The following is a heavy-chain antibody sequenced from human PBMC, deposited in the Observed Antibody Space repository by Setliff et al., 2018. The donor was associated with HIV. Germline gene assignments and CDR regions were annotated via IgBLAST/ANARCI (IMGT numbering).Heavy chain of an antibody. CDR3: AKHRIVKAYYYYMDI. J-gene: IGHJ6*03. D-gene: IGHD3-16*02. V-gene: IGHV5-51*01. CDR1: GYSFTSYW. CDR2: IYPRDSDT. Sequence: GESEKISCKGSGYSFTSYWIAWVRQKPGKGLEWMGMIYPRDSDTKYSPSFQCQVTMSADTSVSTAYLEWSSLKASDTALYYCAKHRIVKAYYYYMDILGKGTTVTVSS.